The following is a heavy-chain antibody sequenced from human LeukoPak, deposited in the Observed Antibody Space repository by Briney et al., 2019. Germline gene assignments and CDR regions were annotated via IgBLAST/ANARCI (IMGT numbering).Heavy chain of an antibody. CDR3: ARGQWLGQFFFLDY. V-gene: IGHV3-53*01. CDR1: GFTVSDNY. J-gene: IGHJ4*02. D-gene: IGHD6-19*01. CDR2: IYSGVKT. Sequence: GGSLRLSCAASGFTVSDNYMTWVHQAPGKGLECVSIIYSGVKTDYADSVKGRFTISRDNSKNTLYLQMNSLRAEDTAVYFCARGQWLGQFFFLDYWGQGTLVTVSS.